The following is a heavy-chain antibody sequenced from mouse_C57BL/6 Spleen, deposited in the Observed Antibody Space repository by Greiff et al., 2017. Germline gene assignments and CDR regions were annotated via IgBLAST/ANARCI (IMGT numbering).Heavy chain of an antibody. J-gene: IGHJ4*01. V-gene: IGHV10-3*01. D-gene: IGHD1-1*01. CDR1: GFTFNTYA. CDR3: VRDRGKPYAMDY. Sequence: GGGLVQPKGSLKLSCAASGFTFNTYAMHWVRQAPGKGLEWVAHIRSKSSNYATYYADSVKDRFTISRDDSQSMLYLQMNNLKTEDTAMYYCVRDRGKPYAMDYWGQGTSVTVSS. CDR2: IRSKSSNYAT.